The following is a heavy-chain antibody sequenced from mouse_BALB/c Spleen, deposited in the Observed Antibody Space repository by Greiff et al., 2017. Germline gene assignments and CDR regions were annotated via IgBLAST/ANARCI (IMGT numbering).Heavy chain of an antibody. CDR1: GFSLTSYG. Sequence: VQLVESGPGLVQPSQSLSITCTVSGFSLTSYGVHWVRQSPGKGLEWLGVIWSGGSTDNNAAFISRLSISKDNSKCQVFFKMNSLQANDTAIYYCARSSFVGRVDYWGQGTTLTVSS. J-gene: IGHJ2*01. D-gene: IGHD4-1*01. CDR3: ARSSFVGRVDY. V-gene: IGHV2-2*02. CDR2: IWSGGST.